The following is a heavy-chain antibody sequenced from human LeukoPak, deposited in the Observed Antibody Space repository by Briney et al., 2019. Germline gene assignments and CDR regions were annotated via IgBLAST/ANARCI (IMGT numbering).Heavy chain of an antibody. Sequence: GGSLRLSCAASGFTFSSYAMSWVRQAPGKGLEWVSAISGSGGSTYYADSVKGRFTISRDNSKNTLYLRMNSLRAEDTAVYYCATSRYGDYGVYFDYWGQGTLVTVSS. J-gene: IGHJ4*02. CDR3: ATSRYGDYGVYFDY. V-gene: IGHV3-23*01. CDR2: ISGSGGST. CDR1: GFTFSSYA. D-gene: IGHD4-17*01.